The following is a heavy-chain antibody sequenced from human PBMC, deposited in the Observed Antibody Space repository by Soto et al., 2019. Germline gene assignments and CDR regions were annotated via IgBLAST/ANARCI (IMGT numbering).Heavy chain of an antibody. D-gene: IGHD6-19*01. CDR2: IYYSGST. Sequence: PSETLSLTCAVSGYSISSSNWWGWVRQSPGKGLEWIESIYYSGSTHYNPSLKSRVTVSVDTSKNHFSLKLTSVTAADTAVYFCVSHRNYIVVSGSFFDYWSQGTLVTVSS. J-gene: IGHJ4*02. CDR1: GYSISSSNW. CDR3: VSHRNYIVVSGSFFDY. V-gene: IGHV4-39*01.